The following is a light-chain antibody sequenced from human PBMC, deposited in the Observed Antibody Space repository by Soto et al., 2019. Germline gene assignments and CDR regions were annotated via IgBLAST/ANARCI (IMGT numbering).Light chain of an antibody. CDR1: QSVSSNY. V-gene: IGKV3-20*01. CDR2: GAS. J-gene: IGKJ5*01. CDR3: QQYGSSLSIT. Sequence: EIVLTQSPGTLSLSPGERATLSCRASQSVSSNYFAWYQQKPGQAPRLLIYGASSRATGIPDRFSGSGSGTDFTLTISRLEPEEFAVYYCQQYGSSLSITFGQGTRLEIK.